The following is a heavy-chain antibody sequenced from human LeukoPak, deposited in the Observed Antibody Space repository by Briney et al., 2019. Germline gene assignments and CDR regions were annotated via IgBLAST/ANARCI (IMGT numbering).Heavy chain of an antibody. J-gene: IGHJ4*02. CDR1: GFTFSSYW. CDR3: ARSSGWHLLLLDY. V-gene: IGHV3-7*01. CDR2: IKQDASEK. Sequence: GGSLRLSCAASGFTFSSYWMSWVRQAPGKGLEWVANIKQDASEKYYVDSVKGRFTISRDNAKNSLYLQMNSLRAEDTAVYYCARSSGWHLLLLDYWGQGTLVTVSS. D-gene: IGHD6-25*01.